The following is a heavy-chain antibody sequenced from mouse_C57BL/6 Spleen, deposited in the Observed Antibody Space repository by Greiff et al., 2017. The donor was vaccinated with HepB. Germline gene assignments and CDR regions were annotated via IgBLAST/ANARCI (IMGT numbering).Heavy chain of an antibody. CDR2: SRNKANDYTT. J-gene: IGHJ3*01. Sequence: EVMLVESGGGLVQSGRSLRLSCATSGFTFSDFYMEWVRQAPGKGLEWIAASRNKANDYTTEYSASVKGRFIVSRDTSQSILYLQMNALRAEDTAIYYCARDAVGNLAWFAYWGQGTLVTVSA. D-gene: IGHD2-1*01. CDR1: GFTFSDFY. V-gene: IGHV7-1*01. CDR3: ARDAVGNLAWFAY.